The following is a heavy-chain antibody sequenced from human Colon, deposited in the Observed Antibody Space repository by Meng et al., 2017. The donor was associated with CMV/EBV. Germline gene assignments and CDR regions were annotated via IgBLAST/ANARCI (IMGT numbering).Heavy chain of an antibody. V-gene: IGHV1-2*02. CDR3: ARDPSGSRVPFDY. CDR2: INSNSGAT. D-gene: IGHD1-26*01. CDR1: VYTCSDNH. Sequence: QMRREQTGAGVKKAGPSVKVSCKTSVYTCSDNHIHWVRQATGQGLEWMGWINSNSGATHYAQKFQGRFTMTRDTSITTVYMELSSLRSDDTAVYYCARDPSGSRVPFDYWGQGSLVTVSS. J-gene: IGHJ4*02.